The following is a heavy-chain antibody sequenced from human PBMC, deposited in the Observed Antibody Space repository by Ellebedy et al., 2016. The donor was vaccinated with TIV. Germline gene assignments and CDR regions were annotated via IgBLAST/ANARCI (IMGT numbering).Heavy chain of an antibody. CDR3: ARDRWNILTGYSNDF. V-gene: IGHV1-69*04. J-gene: IGHJ4*02. Sequence: ASVKVSCKASGGTFSNYAISWVRQAPGQGLEWMGRFIPILGMTNYAQKFQDRVTITADKSTSTAYMELRSLRSDDTAVYYCARDRWNILTGYSNDFWGQGTLVTVSS. D-gene: IGHD3-9*01. CDR2: FIPILGMT. CDR1: GGTFSNYA.